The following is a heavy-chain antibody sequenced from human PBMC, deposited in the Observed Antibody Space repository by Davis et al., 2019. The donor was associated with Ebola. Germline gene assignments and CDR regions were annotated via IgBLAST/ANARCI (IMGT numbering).Heavy chain of an antibody. CDR3: ARDDDDCTSSTCSLEY. Sequence: SETLSLTCTVSGGSITDHYWSWIRQPPGKALEWIGLIYDSGTPDYNPSLKSRATISVDRSKNQFSLKLSSVTAADTAVYYCARDDDDCTSSTCSLEYWGQGIRVTVSS. V-gene: IGHV4-59*11. CDR2: IYDSGTP. D-gene: IGHD2/OR15-2a*01. CDR1: GGSITDHY. J-gene: IGHJ4*02.